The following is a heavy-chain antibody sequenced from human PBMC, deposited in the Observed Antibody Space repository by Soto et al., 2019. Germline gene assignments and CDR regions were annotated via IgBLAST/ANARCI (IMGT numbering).Heavy chain of an antibody. D-gene: IGHD6-6*01. CDR2: ISSSSSTI. CDR3: ASVGRGSSSMRAFDI. V-gene: IGHV3-48*02. Sequence: GGSLRLSCAASGFTFSSYSMNWVRQAPGKGLEWVSYISSSSSTIYYADSVKGRFTISRDNAKNSLYLQMNSLRDEDTAVYYCASVGRGSSSMRAFDIWGQGTMVTVSS. CDR1: GFTFSSYS. J-gene: IGHJ3*02.